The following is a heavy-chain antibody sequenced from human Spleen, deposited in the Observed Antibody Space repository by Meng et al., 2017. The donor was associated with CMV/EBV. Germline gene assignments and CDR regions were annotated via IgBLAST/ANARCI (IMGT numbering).Heavy chain of an antibody. CDR1: GSSISSGGYY. CDR3: ARGQGSSSWYDY. Sequence: CTVSGSSISSGGYYWNWIRHVPGKGLEWSGHINHSGSTNYNPSLKSRVTISVDTSKNQFSLKLSSVTAADTAVYYCARGQGSSSWYDYWGQGTLVTVSS. V-gene: IGHV4-31*03. J-gene: IGHJ4*02. CDR2: INHSGST. D-gene: IGHD6-13*01.